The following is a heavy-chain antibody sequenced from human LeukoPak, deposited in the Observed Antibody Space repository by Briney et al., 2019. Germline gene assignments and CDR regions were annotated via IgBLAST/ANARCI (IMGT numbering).Heavy chain of an antibody. CDR2: IYYSGST. J-gene: IGHJ4*02. D-gene: IGHD4-17*01. Sequence: SETLSLTCTVSGGPISSYYWSWIRQPPGKGLEWIGYIYYSGSTNYNPSLKSRVTISVDTSKNQFSLKLSSVTAADTAVYYCARRGGDYLPYYFDYWGQGTLVTVSS. CDR1: GGPISSYY. V-gene: IGHV4-59*01. CDR3: ARRGGDYLPYYFDY.